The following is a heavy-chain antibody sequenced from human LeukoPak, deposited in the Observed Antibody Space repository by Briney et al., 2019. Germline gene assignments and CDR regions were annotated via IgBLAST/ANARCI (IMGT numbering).Heavy chain of an antibody. D-gene: IGHD3-22*01. Sequence: GASVKVSCKASGYTFTSYGISWVRQAPGQGLEWMGWISGYNGNTNYAQKFQGRVTMTTDTSTSTAYMEVRSLRSDDTAVYYCARDRASMIVVIISPDAFDIWGQGTMVTVSS. CDR3: ARDRASMIVVIISPDAFDI. CDR2: ISGYNGNT. V-gene: IGHV1-18*01. J-gene: IGHJ3*02. CDR1: GYTFTSYG.